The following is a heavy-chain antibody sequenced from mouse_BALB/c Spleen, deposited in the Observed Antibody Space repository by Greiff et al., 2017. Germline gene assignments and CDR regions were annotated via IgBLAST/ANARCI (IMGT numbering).Heavy chain of an antibody. V-gene: IGHV3-6*02. CDR1: GYSITSGYY. Sequence: EVQLQQSGPGLVKPSQSLSLTCSVTGYSITSGYYWNWIRQFPGNKLEWMGYISYDGSNNYNPSLKNRISITRDTSKNQFFLKLNSVTTEDTATYYCARGGNWAAYWGQGTLVTVSA. D-gene: IGHD4-1*01. CDR2: ISYDGSN. J-gene: IGHJ3*01. CDR3: ARGGNWAAY.